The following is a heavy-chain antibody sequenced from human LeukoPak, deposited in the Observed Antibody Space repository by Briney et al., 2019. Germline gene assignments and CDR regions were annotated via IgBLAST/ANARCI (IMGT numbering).Heavy chain of an antibody. CDR2: INQSGST. CDR3: ARGGGRRVWFGEPKGWFDP. Sequence: SETLSLTCAVYGGSFSYYYWSWIRQPPGKGLEWIGEINQSGSTYYNPSLKSRVTISVDTSKNQFSLKLSSVTAAGTAVYYCARGGGRRVWFGEPKGWFDPWGQGTLVTVSS. V-gene: IGHV4-34*01. CDR1: GGSFSYYY. D-gene: IGHD3-10*01. J-gene: IGHJ5*02.